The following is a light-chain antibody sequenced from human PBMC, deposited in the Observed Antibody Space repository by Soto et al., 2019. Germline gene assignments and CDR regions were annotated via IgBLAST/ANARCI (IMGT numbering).Light chain of an antibody. V-gene: IGKV3D-20*02. Sequence: EIVLTQSPVTLSLSPGERATLSCRASQSVRSAYLVWYQQKPGQAPRLLIYGASNRATGIPDRFSGSGSGTDFTLTISRLEPEDFAVYYCQQRTDRPPWTFGQGTKVDIK. CDR3: QQRTDRPPWT. CDR1: QSVRSAY. J-gene: IGKJ1*01. CDR2: GAS.